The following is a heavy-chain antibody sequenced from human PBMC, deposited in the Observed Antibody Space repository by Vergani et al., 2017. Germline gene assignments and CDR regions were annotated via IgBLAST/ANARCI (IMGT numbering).Heavy chain of an antibody. J-gene: IGHJ6*02. V-gene: IGHV1-69*13. CDR3: GRDSYGSGYYYGMDV. CDR2: IIPKFGTT. CDR1: GGTFGTYG. D-gene: IGHD3-10*01. Sequence: QVQLVQSGAEVKKPGSSIKVSCKASGGTFGTYGITWVRQAPGQGLEWIGRIIPKFGTTNYAQKFQGRVTIIADKSTSTSYMELSSLKSEDTAKYYCGRDSYGSGYYYGMDVWAQGTTVTVSS.